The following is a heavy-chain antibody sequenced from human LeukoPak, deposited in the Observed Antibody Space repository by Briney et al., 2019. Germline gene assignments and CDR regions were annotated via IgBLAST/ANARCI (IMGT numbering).Heavy chain of an antibody. Sequence: SVKVSCKASGGIFSSYAISWVRQAPGQALEWMGGIIPIFGTGNYAQKFQGRVTITADESTSTAYVELSSLRSEETAVYYCARRGSDCSGGNCYLGYAFDIWGQGTMVTVSS. D-gene: IGHD2-15*01. CDR3: ARRGSDCSGGNCYLGYAFDI. CDR2: IIPIFGTG. CDR1: GGIFSSYA. J-gene: IGHJ3*02. V-gene: IGHV1-69*01.